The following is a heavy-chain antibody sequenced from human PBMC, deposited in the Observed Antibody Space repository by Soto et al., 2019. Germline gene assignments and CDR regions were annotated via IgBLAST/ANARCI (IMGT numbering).Heavy chain of an antibody. J-gene: IGHJ4*02. Sequence: QVQLVESGGGGVQPGRSLRLSCAASGLIFSDYAMHWDRQAPGTGLEWVAVISYGGDNKYYADSVRGRFAISRDNLKNTLDLQMNSLSPEAAAVYHCAIARHSTSGYGLDADVWGKGTRVTVS. D-gene: IGHD6-13*01. V-gene: IGHV3-30*09. CDR2: ISYGGDNK. CDR1: GLIFSDYA. CDR3: AIARHSTSGYGLDADV.